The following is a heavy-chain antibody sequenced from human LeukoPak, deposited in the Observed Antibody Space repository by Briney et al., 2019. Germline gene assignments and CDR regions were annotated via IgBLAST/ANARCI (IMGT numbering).Heavy chain of an antibody. Sequence: PGGSLRLSCAASGFTFSNAWMSWVRQAPGKGLEWVGRIKSKTDGGTTDYAAPVKGRFTISRDDSKNTLYLQMNSLKTEDTAVYYCTTVRYGAVAGTEWSGLGYFDYWGQGTLVTVSS. CDR2: IKSKTDGGTT. J-gene: IGHJ4*02. CDR3: TTVRYGAVAGTEWSGLGYFDY. D-gene: IGHD6-19*01. V-gene: IGHV3-15*01. CDR1: GFTFSNAW.